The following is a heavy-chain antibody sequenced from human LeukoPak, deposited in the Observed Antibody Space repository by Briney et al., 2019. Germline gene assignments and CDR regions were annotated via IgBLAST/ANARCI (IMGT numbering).Heavy chain of an antibody. CDR3: AKDRCSNGIGCYYYYMEV. Sequence: PGGSLRLSCAASGFTFNNYNMNWVRQAPGKALEWVSSITSSSTYIFYADSVKGRFTISRDNAKNSLYLQMNSLRTEDTAVYYCAKDRCSNGIGCYYYYMEVWGKGTTVTISS. CDR1: GFTFNNYN. V-gene: IGHV3-21*01. D-gene: IGHD2-8*01. CDR2: ITSSSTYI. J-gene: IGHJ6*03.